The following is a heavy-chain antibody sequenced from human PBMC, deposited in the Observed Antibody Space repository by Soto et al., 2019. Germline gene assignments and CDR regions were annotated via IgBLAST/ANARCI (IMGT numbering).Heavy chain of an antibody. CDR1: GGSFSGYY. CDR2: INHSGST. CDR3: ARFRGPARAGTQDY. D-gene: IGHD6-19*01. Sequence: PSETLSLTCAVYGGSFSGYYWSWIRQPPGKGLEWIGEINHSGSTNYNPSLKSRVTISVDTSKNQFSLKLSSVTAADTAVYYCARFRGPARAGTQDYWGQGTLVTVSS. J-gene: IGHJ4*02. V-gene: IGHV4-34*01.